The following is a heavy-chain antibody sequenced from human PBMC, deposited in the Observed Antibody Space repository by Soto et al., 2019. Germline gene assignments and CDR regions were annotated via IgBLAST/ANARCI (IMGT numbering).Heavy chain of an antibody. J-gene: IGHJ5*02. V-gene: IGHV1-69*08. D-gene: IGHD6-19*01. Sequence: QVQLVQSGAEVKKPGSSVKVSCKASGGTFSSYTISWVRQAPGQGLEWMGRIIPILGIANYAQKFQGRVTITADKSTSTAYMELSSLRSEDTAVYYCARDGIAVAGSGAGWFDPWGQGTLVTVSS. CDR1: GGTFSSYT. CDR3: ARDGIAVAGSGAGWFDP. CDR2: IIPILGIA.